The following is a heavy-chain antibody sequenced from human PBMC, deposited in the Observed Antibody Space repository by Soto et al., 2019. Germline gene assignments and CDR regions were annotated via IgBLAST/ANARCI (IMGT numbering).Heavy chain of an antibody. J-gene: IGHJ4*02. Sequence: QVQLQESGPGLVKPSQTLSLTCTVSGGSIRSGDYYWSWIRQPPGKGLEWIGYIYYSGSTYYNPSLKSRVTISVDTSKNQFSLKLSSVTAADTAVYYCPRWYNWNDNPLDYWGQGTLVTVSS. V-gene: IGHV4-30-4*01. CDR3: PRWYNWNDNPLDY. CDR2: IYYSGST. D-gene: IGHD1-20*01. CDR1: GGSIRSGDYY.